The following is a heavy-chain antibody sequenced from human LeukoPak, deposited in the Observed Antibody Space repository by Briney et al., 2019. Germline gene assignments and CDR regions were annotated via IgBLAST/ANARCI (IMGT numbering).Heavy chain of an antibody. D-gene: IGHD1-26*01. CDR1: GFTLSSYT. CDR3: ARVPSHSGSCFDY. J-gene: IGHJ4*02. CDR2: ISSKGGST. Sequence: GGSLRLSCAASGFTLSSYTMHWVRQAPGKGLEYVSAISSKGGSTYYANSVKGRFTISRDNSKNTLYLQMGSLRAEDMAVYYCARVPSHSGSCFDYWGQGPLVTVSS. V-gene: IGHV3-64*01.